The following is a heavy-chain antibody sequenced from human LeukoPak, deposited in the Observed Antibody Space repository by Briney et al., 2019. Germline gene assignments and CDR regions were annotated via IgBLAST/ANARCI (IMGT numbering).Heavy chain of an antibody. Sequence: SVKVSCNASGGSFSSYAISWVRKAPGHGLLWRGGILPIFGTANYAQKFQGRVTITADESTSTAYMELSSLRSEDTAVYYCARDPSSDYGGNSAFDYWGQGTLVTVSS. CDR2: ILPIFGTA. V-gene: IGHV1-69*13. CDR1: GGSFSSYA. D-gene: IGHD4-23*01. CDR3: ARDPSSDYGGNSAFDY. J-gene: IGHJ4*02.